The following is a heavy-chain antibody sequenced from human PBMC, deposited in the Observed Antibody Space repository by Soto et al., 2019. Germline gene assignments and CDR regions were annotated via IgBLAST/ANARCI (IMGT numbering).Heavy chain of an antibody. CDR1: GVTFSIYW. V-gene: IGHV3-7*01. CDR2: IKGDGSEK. J-gene: IGHJ5*02. D-gene: IGHD7-27*01. Sequence: PGGSLRLSSVASGVTFSIYWINWVRQAPGTGLEWVANIKGDGSEKSYVDSVKGRFTISRDNGKNSLYLQMSSLRAEDTAVYHYVRGQNWEFEAWGQGTPVTVDS. CDR3: VRGQNWEFEA.